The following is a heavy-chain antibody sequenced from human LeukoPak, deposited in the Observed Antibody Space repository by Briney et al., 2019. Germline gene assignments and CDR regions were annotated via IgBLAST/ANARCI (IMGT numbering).Heavy chain of an antibody. V-gene: IGHV4-59*08. J-gene: IGHJ5*02. CDR1: GGSISTFY. CDR3: ARHYGP. D-gene: IGHD3-10*01. CDR2: IYYSGST. Sequence: KTSETLSLTCTVSGGSISTFYWSWIRQPPGKGLEWIGYIYYSGSTYYNPSLKSRVTISVDTSKNQFSLKLNSVTAADTAVYYCARHYGPWGQGTLVTVSS.